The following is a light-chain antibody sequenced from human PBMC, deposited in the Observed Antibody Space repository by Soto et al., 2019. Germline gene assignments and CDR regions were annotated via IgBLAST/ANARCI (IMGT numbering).Light chain of an antibody. CDR1: QSIDSW. CDR3: QQYNTHSPDT. J-gene: IGKJ3*01. V-gene: IGKV1-5*03. Sequence: DIQMTQSPSTLSASVVDRVTITCRASQSIDSWLAWYQQKPGKAPKLLIYKASSLQSGVPSRFSGSGSGTEFTLTISSLQPDDFATYYCQQYNTHSPDTFGPGTKVDIK. CDR2: KAS.